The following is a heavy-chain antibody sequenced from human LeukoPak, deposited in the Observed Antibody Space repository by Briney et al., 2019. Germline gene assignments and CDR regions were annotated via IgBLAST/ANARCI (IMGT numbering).Heavy chain of an antibody. Sequence: SVKVSCKASGDTFSNYAINWVRQNPGQGFEWMGGIIPLFRTANYAQKFQGRVTITADGSASTAYMELNSLRSEDTAVYYCARVRLSAAALSWFDPWGQGTLVTVSS. CDR3: ARVRLSAAALSWFDP. J-gene: IGHJ5*02. CDR1: GDTFSNYA. V-gene: IGHV1-69*01. D-gene: IGHD3-16*01. CDR2: IIPLFRTA.